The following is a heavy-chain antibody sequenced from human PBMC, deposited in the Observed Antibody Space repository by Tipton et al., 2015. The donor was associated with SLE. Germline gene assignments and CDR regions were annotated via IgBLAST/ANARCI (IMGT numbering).Heavy chain of an antibody. J-gene: IGHJ6*03. Sequence: TLSLTCAVYGGSFSGYFWSWIRQPPGKGLEWIGYIYYSGSTCYNPSLKSRVTISVDTSKNQFSLKLSSVTAADTAVYYCARARCSSTSCYGPYYYYMDVWGKGTTVTVSS. CDR3: ARARCSSTSCYGPYYYYMDV. CDR2: IYYSGST. CDR1: GGSFSGYF. D-gene: IGHD2-2*01. V-gene: IGHV4-30-4*01.